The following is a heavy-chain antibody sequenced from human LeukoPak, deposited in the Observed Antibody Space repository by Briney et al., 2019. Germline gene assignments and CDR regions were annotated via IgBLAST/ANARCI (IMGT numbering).Heavy chain of an antibody. CDR1: GYTFTNYG. V-gene: IGHV1-18*01. D-gene: IGHD1-1*01. CDR3: ARGVGQTTGTTGGYYFDF. CDR2: ISAYNGNT. J-gene: IGHJ4*02. Sequence: ASVTVSCKASGYTFTNYGITWVRQSPGQGLEWMGWISAYNGNTNYAQKFQGRVTMTTDTSTTTAYMELSSLRSDDTAVYYCARGVGQTTGTTGGYYFDFWGQGTLVTVSS.